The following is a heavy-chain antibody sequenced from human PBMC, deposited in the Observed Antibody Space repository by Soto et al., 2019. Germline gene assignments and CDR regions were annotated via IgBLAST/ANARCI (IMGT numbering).Heavy chain of an antibody. J-gene: IGHJ4*02. CDR2: IYYSGST. CDR1: GGSISSGDYY. V-gene: IGHV4-30-4*01. Sequence: LSLTCTVSGGSISSGDYYWSWIRQPPGKGLEWIGYIYYSGSTYYNPSLKSRVTISVDTSKNQFSLKLSSVTAADTAVYYCARTQGSIRVDYWGQGTLVTVSS. CDR3: ARTQGSIRVDY.